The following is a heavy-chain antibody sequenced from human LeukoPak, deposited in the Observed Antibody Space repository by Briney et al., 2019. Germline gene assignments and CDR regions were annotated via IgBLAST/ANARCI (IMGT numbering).Heavy chain of an antibody. CDR1: GFTFSNAW. D-gene: IGHD2-15*01. Sequence: GGSLRLSCAASGFTFSNAWMSWVRQAPGKGLEWTGRIKSRTDGGTTDYAAPVKGRFTISRDDSKNTLYLQMNSLKTGDTAVYYCTLLVYYYYYMDVWGKGTTVTVSS. V-gene: IGHV3-15*01. J-gene: IGHJ6*03. CDR2: IKSRTDGGTT. CDR3: TLLVYYYYYMDV.